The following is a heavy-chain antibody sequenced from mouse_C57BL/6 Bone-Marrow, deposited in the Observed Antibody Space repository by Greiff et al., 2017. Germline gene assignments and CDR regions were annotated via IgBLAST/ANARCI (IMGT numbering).Heavy chain of an antibody. CDR2: ISSGGSYT. CDR1: GFTFSSYG. Sequence: EVQRVESGGDLVKPGGSLKLSCAASGFTFSSYGMSWVRQTPDTRLEWVATISSGGSYTYYPDSLKGRFNITRDNDKNTLYLQMSSRKSADTAMDDCANLIYYCGSSYFAYWGQGTTLTVSA. CDR3: ANLIYYCGSSYFAY. J-gene: IGHJ2*01. V-gene: IGHV5-6*01. D-gene: IGHD1-1*01.